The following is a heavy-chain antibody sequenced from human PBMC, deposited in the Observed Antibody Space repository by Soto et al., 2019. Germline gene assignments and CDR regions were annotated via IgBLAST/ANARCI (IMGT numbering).Heavy chain of an antibody. CDR1: GDTLNFYT. CDR3: ATIFGSGSRAFDY. CDR2: FNPILSFS. J-gene: IGHJ4*02. Sequence: QVQLVQSGAEVKKPGSSVKVSCKASGDTLNFYTINWVRQAPGLGLEWMGRFNPILSFSNSALKFQGRVTLTADKSTSTAYMVLSSLRSEDTAIYYCATIFGSGSRAFDYWGQGALVTVSS. D-gene: IGHD3-10*01. V-gene: IGHV1-69*02.